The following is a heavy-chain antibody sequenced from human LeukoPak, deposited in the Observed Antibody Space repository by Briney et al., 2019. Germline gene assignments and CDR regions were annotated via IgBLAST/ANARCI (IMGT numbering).Heavy chain of an antibody. Sequence: ASVKVSCKASGYTLTRYAMNWVRQAPGQGLEWMGWINTNTGNPTYAQGFTGRFVFPLDTSVSTAYLQISSLKAEDTAVYYCARKGYYGSGSFYNYWGQGTLVTVSS. J-gene: IGHJ4*02. CDR3: ARKGYYGSGSFYNY. V-gene: IGHV7-4-1*02. CDR2: INTNTGNP. CDR1: GYTLTRYA. D-gene: IGHD3-10*01.